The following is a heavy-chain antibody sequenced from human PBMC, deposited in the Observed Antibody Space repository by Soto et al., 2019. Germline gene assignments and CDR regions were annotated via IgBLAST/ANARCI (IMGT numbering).Heavy chain of an antibody. CDR1: GFTVRSNY. Sequence: EVQLVESGGGLVQPGGSLRLSCAASGFTVRSNYMSWVRQAPGKGLEWVSVIYSGGSTYYADSVKGRFTISRDNSKNTLYLQMNSLRAEDTAVYYCARVLPYSSSSPFDYWGQGTLVTVSS. CDR3: ARVLPYSSSSPFDY. V-gene: IGHV3-66*01. J-gene: IGHJ4*02. CDR2: IYSGGST. D-gene: IGHD6-6*01.